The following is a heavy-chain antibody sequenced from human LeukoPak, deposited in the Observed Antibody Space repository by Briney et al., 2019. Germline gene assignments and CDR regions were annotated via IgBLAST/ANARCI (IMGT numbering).Heavy chain of an antibody. V-gene: IGHV3-30*01. J-gene: IGHJ3*02. D-gene: IGHD1-26*01. CDR2: ISYDGSNK. CDR3: ARLVGADDAFDI. CDR1: GFTFSSYA. Sequence: GGSLRLSCAASGFTFSSYAMHWVRQAPGKGLEWVAVISYDGSNKYYADSVKGRFTISRDNSKNTLYLQMNSLRAEDTAVYYCARLVGADDAFDIWAKGQWSPSLQ.